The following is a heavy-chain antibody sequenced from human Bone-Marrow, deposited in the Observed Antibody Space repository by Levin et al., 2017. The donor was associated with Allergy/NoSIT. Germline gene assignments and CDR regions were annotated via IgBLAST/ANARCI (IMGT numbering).Heavy chain of an antibody. CDR2: ISYDGSNK. V-gene: IGHV3-30*04. CDR1: GFTFSSYA. D-gene: IGHD6-6*01. CDR3: ARGDSIAARPAFDY. Sequence: GESLKISCAASGFTFSSYAMHWVRQAPGKGLEWVAVISYDGSNKYYADSVKGRFTISRDNSKNTLYLQMNSLRAEDTAVYYCARGDSIAARPAFDYWGQGTLVTVSS. J-gene: IGHJ4*02.